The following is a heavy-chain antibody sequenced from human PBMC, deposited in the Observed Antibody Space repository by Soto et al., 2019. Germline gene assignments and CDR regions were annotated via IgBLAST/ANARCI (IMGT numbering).Heavy chain of an antibody. V-gene: IGHV3-23*01. D-gene: IGHD1-26*01. J-gene: IGHJ4*02. CDR1: EFTFTSYA. Sequence: VQLLESGGGLVQPGGSLRLSCAASEFTFTSYAMSWVRQAPGKGLEWVSDISGSGDRTYYEDSVKGRFTISRDNSKNTLYLQMNSLRADDTDVYYCAKGRRSGSYRSRGFDYWGQGTLVTVSS. CDR2: ISGSGDRT. CDR3: AKGRRSGSYRSRGFDY.